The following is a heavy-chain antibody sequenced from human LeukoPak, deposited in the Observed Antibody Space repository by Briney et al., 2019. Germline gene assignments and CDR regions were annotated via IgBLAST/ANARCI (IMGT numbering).Heavy chain of an antibody. CDR3: ARGVIVSDNWFDP. J-gene: IGHJ5*02. V-gene: IGHV3-33*01. CDR1: GFTFSSYG. Sequence: GGSLRLSCAASGFTFSSYGMHRVRQAPGKGLEWVAVIWYDGSNKYYADSVKGRFTISRDNSKNTLYLQMNSLRAEDTAVYYCARGVIVSDNWFDPWGQGTLVTVSS. D-gene: IGHD5/OR15-5a*01. CDR2: IWYDGSNK.